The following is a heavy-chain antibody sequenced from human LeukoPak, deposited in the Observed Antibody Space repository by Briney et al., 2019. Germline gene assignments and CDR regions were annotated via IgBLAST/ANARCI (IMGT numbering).Heavy chain of an antibody. Sequence: ASVKVSCKASGYTFTSYYMHWVRQAPGQGLEWMGIIYPSGGSTNYAQKLQGRVTMTTDTSTSTAYMELRSLRSDDTAVYYCASSSGWYLTRMDVWGQGTTVTVSS. CDR3: ASSSGWYLTRMDV. V-gene: IGHV1-46*01. CDR2: IYPSGGST. D-gene: IGHD6-19*01. CDR1: GYTFTSYY. J-gene: IGHJ6*02.